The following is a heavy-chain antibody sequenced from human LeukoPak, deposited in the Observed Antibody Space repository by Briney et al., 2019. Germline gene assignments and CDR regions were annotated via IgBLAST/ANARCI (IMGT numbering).Heavy chain of an antibody. J-gene: IGHJ4*02. Sequence: GGSLRLSCEASGFIFSESAMNWVRQAPGQGLQWVATVSGSGGGTYYADSVKGRFTISRDNSQNMVYLQMDSLRTEDTAIYYCAKRSGYSYGHFDYWGRGTMLTVSS. V-gene: IGHV3-23*01. D-gene: IGHD5-18*01. CDR3: AKRSGYSYGHFDY. CDR1: GFIFSESA. CDR2: VSGSGGGT.